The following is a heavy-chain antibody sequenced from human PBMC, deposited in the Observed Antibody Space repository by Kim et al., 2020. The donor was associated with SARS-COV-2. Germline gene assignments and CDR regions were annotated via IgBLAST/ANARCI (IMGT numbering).Heavy chain of an antibody. CDR2: ISGYNGYT. Sequence: ASVKVSCKASGYTFTSYGISWVRQAPGQGLEWMGWISGYNGYTNYAQKLQGRVTMTTDTSTTTAYMELGSLRSDDTAVYYCARGSVVRGVVGLISPYYYYVMDVWGQGTTATVSS. J-gene: IGHJ6*02. V-gene: IGHV1-18*01. D-gene: IGHD3-10*01. CDR1: GYTFTSYG. CDR3: ARGSVVRGVVGLISPYYYYVMDV.